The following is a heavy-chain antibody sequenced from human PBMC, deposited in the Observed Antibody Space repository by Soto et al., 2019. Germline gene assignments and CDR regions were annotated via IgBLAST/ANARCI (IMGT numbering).Heavy chain of an antibody. D-gene: IGHD3-10*01. CDR2: IYYSGST. V-gene: IGHV4-59*12. J-gene: IGHJ6*02. Sequence: SETLSLTCTVSGGSISSYYWSWIRQPPGKGVEWIVYIYYSGSTSYNPSLKSRVTISVDTSKNQFSLKLSSVTAADTAVYYCARFVMVRGVIGYYGMDVWGQGTTVTVSS. CDR1: GGSISSYY. CDR3: ARFVMVRGVIGYYGMDV.